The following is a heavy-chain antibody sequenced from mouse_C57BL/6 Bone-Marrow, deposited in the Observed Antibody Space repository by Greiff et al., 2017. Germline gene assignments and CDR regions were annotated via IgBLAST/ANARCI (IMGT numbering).Heavy chain of an antibody. V-gene: IGHV1-82*01. D-gene: IGHD2-2*01. CDR1: GYAFSSSW. CDR2: IYPGDGDT. J-gene: IGHJ3*01. Sequence: QVQLQQSGPELVKPGASVKISCKASGYAFSSSWMNWVKPRPGTGLEWIGRIYPGDGDTNYNGKFTGKATLTADKSSSTAYMQLSSLTSEDSAVYFCARGGYDAWFAYWGQGTLVTVSA. CDR3: ARGGYDAWFAY.